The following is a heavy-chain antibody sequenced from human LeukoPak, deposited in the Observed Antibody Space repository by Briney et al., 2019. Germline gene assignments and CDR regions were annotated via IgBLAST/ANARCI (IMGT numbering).Heavy chain of an antibody. V-gene: IGHV3-7*03. CDR1: GLTFSIHW. D-gene: IGHD1-26*01. Sequence: PGGSLRLSCAASGLTFSIHWMNWVRQAPGKGLECVANINQDGSDKYYVDSVKGRFTISRDNAKNSLYLQMNSLRAEDTAVYYCARAPKYRLVGVPKGPFDPWGQGTLVTVSS. J-gene: IGHJ5*02. CDR3: ARAPKYRLVGVPKGPFDP. CDR2: INQDGSDK.